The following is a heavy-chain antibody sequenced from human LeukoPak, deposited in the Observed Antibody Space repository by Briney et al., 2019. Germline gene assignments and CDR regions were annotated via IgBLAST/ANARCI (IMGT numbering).Heavy chain of an antibody. J-gene: IGHJ4*02. D-gene: IGHD2-15*01. V-gene: IGHV4-39*01. CDR3: ARTPIVVVVAATLFDY. CDR1: GGSISSSSYY. CDR2: IYYGGST. Sequence: PSETLSLTCTASGGSISSSSYYWGWVRQPPGTGLEWLGSIYYGGSTYYNPSLKSRVTISVDTSKNQFSLKLSSVTAADTAVYYCARTPIVVVVAATLFDYWGQGTLVTVSS.